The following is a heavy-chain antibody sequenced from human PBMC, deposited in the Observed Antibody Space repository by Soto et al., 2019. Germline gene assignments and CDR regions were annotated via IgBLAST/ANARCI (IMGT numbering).Heavy chain of an antibody. V-gene: IGHV3-7*05. Sequence: VQLVESGGDLVRPGGSLRLSCAASGFIFSRHWMTWVRQAPGKGLEWVANIKHDGTETYLVDSVRGRLTISRDNAKNSVYLQMNSLRVDYTAVYYCARYSGWFIDYWGQGTLVTVSS. CDR2: IKHDGTET. J-gene: IGHJ4*02. D-gene: IGHD1-26*01. CDR3: ARYSGWFIDY. CDR1: GFIFSRHW.